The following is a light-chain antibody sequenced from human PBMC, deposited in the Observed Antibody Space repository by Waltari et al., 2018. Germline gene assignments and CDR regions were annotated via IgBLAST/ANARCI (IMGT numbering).Light chain of an antibody. Sequence: EIVLTQSTGTLSLPLGERATVSCKASQSVSRALAWYQQNPGQARTLLVSGGSTRAPVIPNRFSGRRHGTDFSLTISRQEPDDFAIYYCQHYLRLPVTYGLGTTVEI. CDR3: QHYLRLPVT. J-gene: IGKJ1*01. V-gene: IGKV3-20*01. CDR1: QSVSRA. CDR2: GGS.